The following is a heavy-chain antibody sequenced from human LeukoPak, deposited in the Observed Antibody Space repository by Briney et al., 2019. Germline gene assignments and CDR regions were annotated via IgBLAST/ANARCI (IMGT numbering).Heavy chain of an antibody. CDR1: GGSISSADYY. CDR3: SGGLRYFDA. Sequence: SETLSLTCTVSGGSISSADYYWSWIRQPPGKGLEWIAYIYYSGSTYYNPSLKSRVSISVDRSRNQFFLKLTSVTAADTAVYYCSGGLRYFDARGLGTLVTVSS. CDR2: IYYSGST. V-gene: IGHV4-30-4*08. D-gene: IGHD3-9*01. J-gene: IGHJ4*02.